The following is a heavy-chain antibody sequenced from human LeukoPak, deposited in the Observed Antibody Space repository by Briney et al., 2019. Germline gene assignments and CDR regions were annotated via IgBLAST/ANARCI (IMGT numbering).Heavy chain of an antibody. CDR2: IYYSGST. CDR3: ARVVPAARRFDP. J-gene: IGHJ5*02. Sequence: SETLSLTCTVSGGSISSYYWSWIRQPPGKGLEWIGCIYYSGSTNYNPSLKSRVTISVDTSKNQFSLKLSSVTAADTAVYYCARVVPAARRFDPWGQGTLVTVSS. CDR1: GGSISSYY. D-gene: IGHD2-2*01. V-gene: IGHV4-59*01.